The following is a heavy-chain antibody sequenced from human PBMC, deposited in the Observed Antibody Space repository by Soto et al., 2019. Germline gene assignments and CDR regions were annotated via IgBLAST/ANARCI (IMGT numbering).Heavy chain of an antibody. J-gene: IGHJ4*02. CDR3: ARERHDFGDYIRHPE. CDR1: GDLFSRNA. Sequence: QVRLVQSGAEVKKPGSAVKVSCNASGDLFSRNAFNWVRQAPGQGLEGMGRIIPVFGSTIYEQKFQDRLTITADESTQTAYMELTRLTSDDTAMEFCARERHDFGDYIRHPEWGQGTLVTVSA. CDR2: IIPVFGST. V-gene: IGHV1-69*01. D-gene: IGHD4-17*01.